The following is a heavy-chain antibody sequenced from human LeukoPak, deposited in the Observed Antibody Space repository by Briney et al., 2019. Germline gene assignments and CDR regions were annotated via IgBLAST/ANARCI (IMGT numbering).Heavy chain of an antibody. J-gene: IGHJ4*02. Sequence: GESLKISCKGSGYSFTSYWIGWVRQMPGKGLEWMGIIYPGDSDTRYSPSLQGQVTISADKSISTAYLQWSSLKASDTAMYYCARLVTMIDRPYYFDYWGQGTLVTVSS. CDR3: ARLVTMIDRPYYFDY. V-gene: IGHV5-51*01. CDR1: GYSFTSYW. D-gene: IGHD3-22*01. CDR2: IYPGDSDT.